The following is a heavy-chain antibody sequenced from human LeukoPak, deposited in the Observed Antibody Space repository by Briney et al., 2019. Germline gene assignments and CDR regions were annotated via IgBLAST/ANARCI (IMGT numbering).Heavy chain of an antibody. V-gene: IGHV4-4*02. Sequence: SGTLSLTCAVSGGSISSSNWRSWVRQPPGKGLEWIGEIYHSGCTNYNPSLKSRVTISVDKSKNQFSLKLSSVTAADTAVYYCARITMIVVVMDAFDIWGQGTMVTVSS. CDR3: ARITMIVVVMDAFDI. J-gene: IGHJ3*02. CDR1: GGSISSSNW. D-gene: IGHD3-22*01. CDR2: IYHSGCT.